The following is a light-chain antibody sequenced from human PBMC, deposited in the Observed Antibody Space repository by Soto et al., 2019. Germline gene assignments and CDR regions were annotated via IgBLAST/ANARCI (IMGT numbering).Light chain of an antibody. V-gene: IGLV2-14*01. CDR2: DVS. CDR3: SSYTSSSTPVV. J-gene: IGLJ2*01. Sequence: QSALTQPASGSGSPGQSITLSCTGTSSDVGGYNYVSWYQQHPGKAPKLMIYDVSNRPSAASNRFSGSKSCNTASLTISGLQAEDEADYGCSSYTSSSTPVVFGGGTKLTVL. CDR1: SSDVGGYNY.